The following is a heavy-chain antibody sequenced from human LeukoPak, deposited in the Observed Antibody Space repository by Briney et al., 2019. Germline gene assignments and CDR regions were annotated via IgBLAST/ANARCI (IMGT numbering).Heavy chain of an antibody. D-gene: IGHD5-24*01. CDR2: ISSSSSYI. CDR1: GFTFSSYS. CDR3: ARGRMATIGDY. J-gene: IGHJ4*02. Sequence: GGSLRLSCVASGFTFSSYSMNWVRQAPGKGLEWVSSISSSSSYIYYADSVKGRFTISRDNAKNSLYLQMNSLRAEDTAVYYCARGRMATIGDYWGQGTLVTVSS. V-gene: IGHV3-21*01.